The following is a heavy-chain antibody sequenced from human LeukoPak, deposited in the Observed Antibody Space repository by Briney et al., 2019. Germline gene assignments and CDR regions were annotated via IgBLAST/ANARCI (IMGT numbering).Heavy chain of an antibody. D-gene: IGHD2-2*01. CDR3: AGGIRYCSSTGCYAVDY. CDR1: GYSFTSYW. CDR2: IYPGDSDT. J-gene: IGHJ4*02. Sequence: GESLKISCKGSGYSFTSYWIGWVRQMPGKGLEWMGIIYPGDSDTTYSPSFQGQVTISADKSISTAYLQWSSLKASDTVFFYCAGGIRYCSSTGCYAVDYWGQGTLVTVSS. V-gene: IGHV5-51*01.